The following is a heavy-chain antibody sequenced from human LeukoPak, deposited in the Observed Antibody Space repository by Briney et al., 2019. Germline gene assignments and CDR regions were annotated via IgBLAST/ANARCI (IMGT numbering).Heavy chain of an antibody. D-gene: IGHD5-24*01. CDR2: INWNGGST. CDR1: GFSFDDYG. J-gene: IGHJ4*02. V-gene: IGHV3-20*04. CDR3: TGEDGYKPHDY. Sequence: GGSLRLSCAASGFSFDDYGMSWVRQAPGKGLGWVSGINWNGGSTGYADSVKGRFTISRDNAKNSLYVQMNSLRAEDTALYYCTGEDGYKPHDYWGQGTLVTVSS.